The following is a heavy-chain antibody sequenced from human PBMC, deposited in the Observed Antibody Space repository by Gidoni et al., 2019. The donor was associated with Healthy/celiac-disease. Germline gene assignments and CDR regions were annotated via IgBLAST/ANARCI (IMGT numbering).Heavy chain of an antibody. V-gene: IGHV3-15*01. Sequence: EVQLVESGGGLVKPGGSLRLPCEASGFTFSNAWMSWVRQAPGKGLEWVGRIKSKTDGGTTDYAAPVKGRFTISRDDSKSTLYLQMNSLKTEDTAVYYCTTEDNWNDFDYWGQGTLVTVSS. CDR2: IKSKTDGGTT. D-gene: IGHD1-20*01. CDR3: TTEDNWNDFDY. J-gene: IGHJ4*02. CDR1: GFTFSNAW.